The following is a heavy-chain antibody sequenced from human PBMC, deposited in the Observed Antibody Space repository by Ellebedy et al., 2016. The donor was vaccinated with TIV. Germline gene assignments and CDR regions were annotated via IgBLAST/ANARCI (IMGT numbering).Heavy chain of an antibody. CDR3: ARYPGVAAHYFDH. CDR2: IYYSGST. J-gene: IGHJ4*02. CDR1: GGSISSYY. V-gene: IGHV4-59*01. D-gene: IGHD6-19*01. Sequence: MPSETLSLTCTVSGGSISSYYWSWIRQPPGKGLEWIGYIYYSGSTNYNPSLKSRVTISVDTSKNQFSLKLSSVTASDTAVYSCARYPGVAAHYFDHWGQGTLVTVSS.